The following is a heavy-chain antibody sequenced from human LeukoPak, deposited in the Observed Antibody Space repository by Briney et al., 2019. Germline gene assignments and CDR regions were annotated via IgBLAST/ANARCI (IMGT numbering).Heavy chain of an antibody. CDR3: AKAAHYDFWSGYDY. V-gene: IGHV3-30*18. Sequence: GGSLRLSCAASGFTFSSYWMSWVRQAPGKGLEWVAVISYDGSNKYYADSVKGRFTISRDNSKNTLYLQMNSLRAEDTAVYYCAKAAHYDFWSGYDYWGQGTVVTVSS. J-gene: IGHJ4*02. D-gene: IGHD3-3*01. CDR1: GFTFSSYW. CDR2: ISYDGSNK.